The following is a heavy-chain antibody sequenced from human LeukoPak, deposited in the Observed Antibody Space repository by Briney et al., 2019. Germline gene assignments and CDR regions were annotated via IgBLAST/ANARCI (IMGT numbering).Heavy chain of an antibody. J-gene: IGHJ5*02. D-gene: IGHD6-6*01. CDR2: INHSGST. CDR1: GGSFSGYY. V-gene: IGHV4-34*01. CDR3: ARGSTLYSSSSWRVGLDP. Sequence: PSETLSLTCAVYGGSFSGYYWSWIRQPPGKGLEWIGEINHSGSTNYNPSLKSRVTISVDTSKNQFSLKLSSVTAADTAVYYCARGSTLYSSSSWRVGLDPWGQGTLVTVSS.